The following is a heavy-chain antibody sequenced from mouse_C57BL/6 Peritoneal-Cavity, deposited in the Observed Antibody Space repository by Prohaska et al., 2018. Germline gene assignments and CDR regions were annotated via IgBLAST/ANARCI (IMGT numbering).Heavy chain of an antibody. J-gene: IGHJ4*01. CDR2: IHPSDSDT. Sequence: QVQLQPPVAALVNPGASVKVSCKASVYTFPSSWMHWVKQRPGQGLELIGRIHPSDSDTNYNQKFKGKATLSVDKTSRSADMQHSSLTSEDSAVYYWAIEDYYAMDYWGQGTSVTVSS. CDR1: VYTFPSSW. CDR3: AIEDYYAMDY. V-gene: IGHV1-74*01.